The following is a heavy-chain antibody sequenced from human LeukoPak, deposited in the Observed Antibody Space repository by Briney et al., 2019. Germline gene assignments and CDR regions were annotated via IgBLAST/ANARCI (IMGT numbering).Heavy chain of an antibody. D-gene: IGHD6-13*01. V-gene: IGHV4-38-2*01. J-gene: IGHJ4*02. CDR2: IYYSGRT. Sequence: RSSETLSLTCAVSGYSISSGYYWGWIRQPPGKGLEWIGSIYYSGRTYYNPSLKSRVTISVDTSENQFSLNLRSVTAADTAVYYCARPWRGAAAGPVDYWGQGTLVTVPS. CDR1: GYSISSGYY. CDR3: ARPWRGAAAGPVDY.